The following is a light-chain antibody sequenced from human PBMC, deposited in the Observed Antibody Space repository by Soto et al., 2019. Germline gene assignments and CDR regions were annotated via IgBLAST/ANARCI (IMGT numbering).Light chain of an antibody. CDR3: QQYDRTPLT. V-gene: IGKV4-1*01. CDR1: QCVLYSSNNKNY. CDR2: WAS. J-gene: IGKJ4*01. Sequence: DIVMTQSPDSLAVSLGERATINCKSSQCVLYSSNNKNYLAWYQQKPGQPPKLLIYWASTRESGIPDRFSGSGSGTDFTLTISSLQAEDVAVYYCQQYDRTPLTFGGGTKVEIK.